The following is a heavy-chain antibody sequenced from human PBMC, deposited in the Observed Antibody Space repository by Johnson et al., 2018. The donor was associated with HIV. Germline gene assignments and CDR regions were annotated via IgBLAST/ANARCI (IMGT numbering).Heavy chain of an antibody. Sequence: VQLVESEGGLIQPGGSLRLSCAASGFTFDYYWMHWVRQAPGKGLVWVSHIHSDETDTTYADSVKGRFTISRDNARNTLYLQLNSLVAEDTAVYYCARGLSSGYSGYAFDIWGQGTIVTVSS. D-gene: IGHD3-22*01. CDR1: GFTFDYYW. CDR2: IHSDETDT. J-gene: IGHJ3*02. CDR3: ARGLSSGYSGYAFDI. V-gene: IGHV3-74*02.